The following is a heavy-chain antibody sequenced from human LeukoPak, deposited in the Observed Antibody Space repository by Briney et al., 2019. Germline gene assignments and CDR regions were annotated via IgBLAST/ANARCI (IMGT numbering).Heavy chain of an antibody. CDR1: GGSFSGYY. Sequence: PSETLSLTCAVYGGSFSGYYWSWIRQPPGKGLEWNGEINHSGSTNYNPSLKSRVTISVDTSKNQFSLKLSSVTAADTAVYYCARGRGNCTNGVCYSFDYWGQGTLVTVSS. D-gene: IGHD2-8*01. J-gene: IGHJ4*02. CDR2: INHSGST. V-gene: IGHV4-34*01. CDR3: ARGRGNCTNGVCYSFDY.